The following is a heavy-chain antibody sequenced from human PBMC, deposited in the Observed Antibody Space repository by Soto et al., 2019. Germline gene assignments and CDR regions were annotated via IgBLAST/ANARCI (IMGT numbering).Heavy chain of an antibody. D-gene: IGHD3-22*01. CDR2: ISYDGSNK. CDR1: GFSFNNYG. V-gene: IGHV3-30*18. Sequence: GGSLSLSCAASGFSFNNYGIHWVRQAPGKGLEWVAVISYDGSNKYYADSVKGRFTISRDNSKNTLYLQMNSLRAEDTAVYYCAKNYYDSSGYYNYPYYYGMDVWGQGTTVTVSS. CDR3: AKNYYDSSGYYNYPYYYGMDV. J-gene: IGHJ6*02.